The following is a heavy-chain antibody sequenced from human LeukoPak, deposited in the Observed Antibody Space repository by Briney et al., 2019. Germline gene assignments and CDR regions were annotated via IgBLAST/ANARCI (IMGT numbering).Heavy chain of an antibody. J-gene: IGHJ4*02. CDR2: IKEDGSET. Sequence: GGSLRLSCAASGFSFSTYWMSWVRQAPGKGLEWVANIKEDGSETYYVDSLRGRFTISRDNVKNSLFLQINSLRAEDTAVYYCGRDSFETDIDYWGQGTLVTVSS. V-gene: IGHV3-7*01. CDR1: GFSFSTYW. CDR3: GRDSFETDIDY. D-gene: IGHD1-14*01.